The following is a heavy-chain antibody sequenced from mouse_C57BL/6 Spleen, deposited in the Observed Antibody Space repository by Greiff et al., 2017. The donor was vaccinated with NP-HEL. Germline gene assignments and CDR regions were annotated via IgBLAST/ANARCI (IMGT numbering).Heavy chain of an antibody. J-gene: IGHJ3*01. D-gene: IGHD2-2*01. CDR3: AKNYYGYDKGFAY. Sequence: QVHVKQSGPGLVQPSQSLSITCTVSGFSLTSYGVHWVRQSPGKGLEWLGVIWRGGSTDYNAAFMSRLSITKDNSKSQVFFKMNSLQADDTAIYYCAKNYYGYDKGFAYWGQGTLVTVSA. CDR1: GFSLTSYG. CDR2: IWRGGST. V-gene: IGHV2-5*01.